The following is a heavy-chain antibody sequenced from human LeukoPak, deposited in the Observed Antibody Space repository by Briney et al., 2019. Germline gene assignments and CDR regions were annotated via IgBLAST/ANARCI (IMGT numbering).Heavy chain of an antibody. CDR3: ARDFVSSRAARVDP. J-gene: IGHJ5*02. CDR1: GYTFINCY. V-gene: IGHV1-46*01. Sequence: GASVKVSCKASGYTFINCYMHRVRQAPGQGHEWMGIINPSGGSTSYAQKFQGRVTMTRDTSTSTVYMELSSLRSEDTAVYYCARDFVSSRAARVDPWGQGTLVTVSS. CDR2: INPSGGST.